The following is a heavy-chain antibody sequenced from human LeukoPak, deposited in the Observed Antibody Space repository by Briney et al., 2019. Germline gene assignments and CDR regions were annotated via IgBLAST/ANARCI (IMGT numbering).Heavy chain of an antibody. CDR1: GFPFSTYA. CDR2: IRGSDGST. CDR3: ARSAVGTSCCTAVDY. Sequence: PGGSLRLSCAASGFPFSTYAMNWVRQAPGKGLEWVSSIRGSDGSTYYADSVKGRFTISRDNSKNALYLQMNSLRAEDTAEYYCARSAVGTSCCTAVDYWGQGTLVTVSS. V-gene: IGHV3-23*01. D-gene: IGHD1-26*01. J-gene: IGHJ4*02.